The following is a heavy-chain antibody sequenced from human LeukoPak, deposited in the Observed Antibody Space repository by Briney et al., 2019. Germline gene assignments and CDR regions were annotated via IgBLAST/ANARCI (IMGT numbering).Heavy chain of an antibody. CDR3: ASPGIAARVFYFDY. D-gene: IGHD6-6*01. CDR2: ISSSSSTI. CDR1: VFIFSSYS. Sequence: GGSLRLSCAGSVFIFSSYSMNWVRQAPGRGLEGVSYISSSSSTIYYADSVKGRFTISRDNAKNSLYLQMNSLRAEDTAVYYCASPGIAARVFYFDYWGQGTLVTVSS. V-gene: IGHV3-48*04. J-gene: IGHJ4*02.